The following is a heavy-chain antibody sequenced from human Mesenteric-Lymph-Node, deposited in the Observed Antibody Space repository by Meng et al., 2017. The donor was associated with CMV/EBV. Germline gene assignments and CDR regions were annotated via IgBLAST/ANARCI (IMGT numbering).Heavy chain of an antibody. CDR3: VRTFPDFYYGMDV. CDR2: INSDGSST. CDR1: GFAFSNYW. Sequence: GESLKISCAASGFAFSNYWIHWVRQAPGKGLVYVSRINSDGSSTRYADSVKGRFTISRDNAKNTLYLQMNSLRAEETAVYYCVRTFPDFYYGMDVWGQGTTVTVSS. J-gene: IGHJ6*02. V-gene: IGHV3-74*01.